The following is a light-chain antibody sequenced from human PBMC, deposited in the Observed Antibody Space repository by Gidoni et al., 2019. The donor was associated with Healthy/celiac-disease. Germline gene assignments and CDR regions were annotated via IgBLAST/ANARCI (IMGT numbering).Light chain of an antibody. CDR3: QQYGSSRST. V-gene: IGKV3-20*01. J-gene: IGKJ5*01. CDR1: QSVSSRY. Sequence: EIVLTRSSGTLSLSPGERATLSCRASQSVSSRYLAWYQQEPGQAPRLLIDGASSRATGIPDRCSGSGSGIDFTLTSIRLEPVDFAVYYYQQYGSSRSTFGQGTRLEIK. CDR2: GAS.